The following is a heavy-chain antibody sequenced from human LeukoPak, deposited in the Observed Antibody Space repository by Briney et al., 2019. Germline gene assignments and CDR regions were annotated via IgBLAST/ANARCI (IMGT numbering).Heavy chain of an antibody. V-gene: IGHV3-48*01. D-gene: IGHD4-17*01. J-gene: IGHJ4*02. CDR3: SKKGQNGDYGKPD. Sequence: PGGSLRLSCEASGFTFSGYSMNWVRQAPGKGLEWVSYISSSSTTIYYADSVKGRFTISRDNSKNTLYLQMNSLRADDTAVYYCSKKGQNGDYGKPDWGQGTLVTVSS. CDR1: GFTFSGYS. CDR2: ISSSSTTI.